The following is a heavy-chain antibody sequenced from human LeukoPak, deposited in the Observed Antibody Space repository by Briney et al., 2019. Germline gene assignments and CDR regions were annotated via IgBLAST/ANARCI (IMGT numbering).Heavy chain of an antibody. D-gene: IGHD3-10*01. CDR3: ARDDGLLWSGEPHAY. Sequence: GGSLRLSCAASGFTFSSYWMSWVRQAPGKGLEWVANIKQDGSEKYYVDSVKGRFTISRDNAKNSLYLQMNSLRAEDTAVYYCARDDGLLWSGEPHAYWGQGTLVTVSS. CDR2: IKQDGSEK. V-gene: IGHV3-7*01. J-gene: IGHJ4*02. CDR1: GFTFSSYW.